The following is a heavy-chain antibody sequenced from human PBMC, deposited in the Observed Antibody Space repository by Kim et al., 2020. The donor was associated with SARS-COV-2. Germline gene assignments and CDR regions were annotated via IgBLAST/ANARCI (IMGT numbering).Heavy chain of an antibody. D-gene: IGHD2-15*01. V-gene: IGHV3-9*01. Sequence: GGSLRLSCAASGFTFDDYAMHWVRQAPGKGLEWVSGISWNSGSIGYADSVKGRFTISRDNAKNSLYLQMNSLRAEDTALYYCAKSGVLAAALDAFDIWGQGTMVTVSS. CDR3: AKSGVLAAALDAFDI. CDR2: ISWNSGSI. J-gene: IGHJ3*02. CDR1: GFTFDDYA.